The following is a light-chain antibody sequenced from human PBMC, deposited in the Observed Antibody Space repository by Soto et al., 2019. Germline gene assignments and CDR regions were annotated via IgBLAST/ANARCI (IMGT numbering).Light chain of an antibody. CDR1: QTIGND. CDR3: QQGYKTPYT. J-gene: IGKJ2*01. V-gene: IGKV1-39*01. CDR2: GTS. Sequence: DIQMTQSPSSLSASVGDIVTITCRASQTIGNDLNWYQQKPGKAPKLLVYGTSSLQSGVPSRFSGRGSGTDFTLTINSLQPDDFAVYDCQQGYKTPYTFGRGTKVDIQ.